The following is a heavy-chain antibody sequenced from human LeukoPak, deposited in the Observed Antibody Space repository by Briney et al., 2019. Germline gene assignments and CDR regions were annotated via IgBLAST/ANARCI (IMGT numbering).Heavy chain of an antibody. CDR2: IRTSSSTI. D-gene: IGHD6-19*01. V-gene: IGHV3-48*01. CDR1: GFTFSAYT. CDR3: VRDSCGSGWFYFDY. J-gene: IGHJ4*02. Sequence: GGSLRLSCAASGFTFSAYTMNWVRQAPGKGLEWISYIRTSSSTIDYADSVKGRFTISRDNAGNSLYLQMNSLRVEDTAVYYCVRDSCGSGWFYFDYWGQGTLVTVSS.